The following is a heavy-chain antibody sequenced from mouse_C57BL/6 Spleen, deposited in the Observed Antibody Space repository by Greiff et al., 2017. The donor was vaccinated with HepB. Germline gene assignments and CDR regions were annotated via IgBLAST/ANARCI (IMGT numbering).Heavy chain of an antibody. Sequence: VKLQESGAELVRPGASVTLSCKASGYTFTDYEMHWVKQTPVHGLEWIGAIDPETGGTAYNQKFKGKAILTADKSSSTAYMELRSLTSEDSAVYYCTRGIITTVVDYFDYWGQGTTLTVSS. J-gene: IGHJ2*01. CDR3: TRGIITTVVDYFDY. CDR1: GYTFTDYE. CDR2: IDPETGGT. D-gene: IGHD1-1*01. V-gene: IGHV1-15*01.